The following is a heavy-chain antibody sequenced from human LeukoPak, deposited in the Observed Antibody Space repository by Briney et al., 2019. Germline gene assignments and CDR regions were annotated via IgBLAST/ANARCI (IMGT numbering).Heavy chain of an antibody. D-gene: IGHD4-17*01. Sequence: GGSLRLSCAASGFTFSSYSMNWVRQAPGKGLEWVSYISSSSSTIYYADSVKGRFTISRDNSKNSLFLQMNSLRAEETAVYYCARDEYGDYRYWGQGTLVTVSS. CDR2: ISSSSSTI. J-gene: IGHJ4*02. CDR1: GFTFSSYS. V-gene: IGHV3-48*04. CDR3: ARDEYGDYRY.